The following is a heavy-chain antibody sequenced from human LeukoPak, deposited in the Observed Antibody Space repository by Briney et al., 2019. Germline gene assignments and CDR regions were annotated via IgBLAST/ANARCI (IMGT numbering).Heavy chain of an antibody. Sequence: GGSLRLSCAASGFTFSSYSMNWVRQAPGKGLEWVSSISSSSSYIYYADSVKGRFTISRDNAKNSLYLQMNSLRAEDTAVYYCAGDLVVPAAIWPVERLFAPWGQGTLVTASS. CDR2: ISSSSSYI. D-gene: IGHD2-2*02. CDR1: GFTFSSYS. V-gene: IGHV3-21*01. CDR3: AGDLVVPAAIWPVERLFAP. J-gene: IGHJ5*02.